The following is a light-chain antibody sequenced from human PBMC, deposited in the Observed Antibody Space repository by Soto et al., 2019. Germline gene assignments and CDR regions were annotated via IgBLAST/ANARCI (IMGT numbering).Light chain of an antibody. V-gene: IGKV3-15*01. Sequence: EIVMTQSPATLSVSPGERATLSCSASQSVSSNLAWYQQKPGQAPRLLIYGASTRATDIPARFSGSGSGTEFTLTISSLQSEDFAVYYCQQYNNWPPMYTFGQGTKLEIK. CDR1: QSVSSN. CDR2: GAS. CDR3: QQYNNWPPMYT. J-gene: IGKJ2*01.